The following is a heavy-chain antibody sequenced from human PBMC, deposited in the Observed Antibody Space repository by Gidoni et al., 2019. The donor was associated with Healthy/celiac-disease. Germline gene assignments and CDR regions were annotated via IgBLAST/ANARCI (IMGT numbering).Heavy chain of an antibody. D-gene: IGHD2-2*02. V-gene: IGHV1-46*01. CDR2: INPSGGST. CDR3: ATCSTSCYSRDAFDI. Sequence: QVQLVQSGAEVKKPGASVKVSCKASGYTFTSYYMHWVRQAPGQGLEWMGIINPSGGSTSYAQKFQGRVTMTRDTSTSTVYMELSSLRSEDTAVYYCATCSTSCYSRDAFDIWGQGTMVTVSS. CDR1: GYTFTSYY. J-gene: IGHJ3*02.